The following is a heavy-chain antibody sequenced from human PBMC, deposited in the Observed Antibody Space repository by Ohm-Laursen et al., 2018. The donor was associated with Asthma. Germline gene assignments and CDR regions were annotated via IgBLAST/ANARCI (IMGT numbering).Heavy chain of an antibody. J-gene: IGHJ4*02. V-gene: IGHV4-4*02. D-gene: IGHD3-22*01. CDR3: ARATGYYPDF. CDR1: GGSISSGNW. Sequence: SETLSLTCAVSGGSISSGNWWIWVRQAPGKGLEWIGDIYHSGTTNYNPSFKGRVAISVDKSKSQFSLNLNFVTAADTAVYFCARATGYYPDFWGQGTLVTVSS. CDR2: IYHSGTT.